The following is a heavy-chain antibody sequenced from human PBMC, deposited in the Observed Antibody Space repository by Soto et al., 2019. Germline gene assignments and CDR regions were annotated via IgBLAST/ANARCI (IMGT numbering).Heavy chain of an antibody. J-gene: IGHJ4*02. D-gene: IGHD3-10*01. Sequence: SVKVSCKATGGGFSSYVTSWVRQAPGQGLEWMGGIIPLFGAANYAQKFQGRLTIIADESTNTAYMELSRLRTDDTAVYYCARGEHRSDRGAYYYGADYWGPVNLVTVSS. V-gene: IGHV1-69*13. CDR1: GGGFSSYV. CDR3: ARGEHRSDRGAYYYGADY. CDR2: IIPLFGAA.